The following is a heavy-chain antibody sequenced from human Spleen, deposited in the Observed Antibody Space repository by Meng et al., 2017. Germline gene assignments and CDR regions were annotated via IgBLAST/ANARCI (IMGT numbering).Heavy chain of an antibody. Sequence: HVQPQQWGPCLFKPSVTLSLTCAVYGGSFIGYYWSWIRQPPGKGLEWIGEINHSGSTNYNPSLKSRVTISVDMSKNQFSLKLSSVTAADTAVYYCARSIAAVPFDYWGQGTLVTVSS. CDR1: GGSFIGYY. CDR2: INHSGST. J-gene: IGHJ4*02. CDR3: ARSIAAVPFDY. V-gene: IGHV4-34*01. D-gene: IGHD6-13*01.